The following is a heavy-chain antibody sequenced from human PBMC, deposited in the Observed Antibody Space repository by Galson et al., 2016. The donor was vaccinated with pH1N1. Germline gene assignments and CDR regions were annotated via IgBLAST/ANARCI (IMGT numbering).Heavy chain of an antibody. CDR3: AKGAARYYIGSGSFHY. J-gene: IGHJ4*02. Sequence: SLRLSCAASGFAFDDFAMHWARHVPGKGLEWVSGISWNSNSKGYADSVKGRFTISRDSSQKSLFLHMNSLRVEDTALYYCAKGAARYYIGSGSFHYWGQGTQVTVSS. D-gene: IGHD3-10*01. V-gene: IGHV3-9*01. CDR2: ISWNSNSK. CDR1: GFAFDDFA.